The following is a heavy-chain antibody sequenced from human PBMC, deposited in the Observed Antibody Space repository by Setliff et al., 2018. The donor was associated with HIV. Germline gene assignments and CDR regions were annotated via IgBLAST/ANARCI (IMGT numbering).Heavy chain of an antibody. CDR1: GFTFSSYW. V-gene: IGHV3-74*01. CDR2: INSDGSST. D-gene: IGHD1-26*01. Sequence: GGSLRLSCAASGFTFSSYWMHWVRQAPGKGLVWVSRINSDGSSTSYADSVKGRFTISRDNAKNTLYLQMNSLRAEDTAVYYCARVVPPHWIVRDTTHFDYWGQGTLVTVSS. J-gene: IGHJ4*02. CDR3: ARVVPPHWIVRDTTHFDY.